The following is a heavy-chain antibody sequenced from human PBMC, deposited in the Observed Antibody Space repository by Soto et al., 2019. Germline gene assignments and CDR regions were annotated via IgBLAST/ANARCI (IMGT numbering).Heavy chain of an antibody. CDR1: GATYSDYA. Sequence: QVQLVQSGAEVKKPGSSVRVSCKAFGATYSDYAFAWVRQAPGQGLEWMGGIIPKFGASKYAQKFHGRVTITADESTSTAYLELSSLRYEDTAVYYCARRMTTVLDFWGQGTLVTVSS. J-gene: IGHJ4*02. CDR3: ARRMTTVLDF. CDR2: IIPKFGAS. V-gene: IGHV1-69*01. D-gene: IGHD4-17*01.